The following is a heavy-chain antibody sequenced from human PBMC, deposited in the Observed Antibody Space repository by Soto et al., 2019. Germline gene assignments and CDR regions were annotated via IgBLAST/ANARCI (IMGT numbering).Heavy chain of an antibody. D-gene: IGHD6-6*01. V-gene: IGHV3-48*03. Sequence: EVQLVESGGGLVQPGGSLRLSCAASGFTFSSYEMNWVRQAPGKGLEWVSYISSSGSTIYYADSVKGRFTISRDNAKNSLYLQMNSLRAEDTAVYYCARDQGAARPNFFDYWGQGTLVTVSS. CDR1: GFTFSSYE. CDR2: ISSSGSTI. CDR3: ARDQGAARPNFFDY. J-gene: IGHJ4*02.